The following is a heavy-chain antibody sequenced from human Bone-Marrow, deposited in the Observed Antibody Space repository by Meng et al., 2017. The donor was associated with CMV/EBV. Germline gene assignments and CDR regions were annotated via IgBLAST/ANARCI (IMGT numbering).Heavy chain of an antibody. CDR3: TTKGGRYCSSTSCYEVFDY. CDR2: IRSKAYGGTT. Sequence: GESLKISCTASRFTFGDFAMSWVRQAPGKGLEWVGFIRSKAYGGTTEYAASVKGRFTISRDDSKNTLYLQMNSLKTEDTAVYYCTTKGGRYCSSTSCYEVFDYWGQGTLVTVSS. J-gene: IGHJ4*02. V-gene: IGHV3-49*04. CDR1: RFTFGDFA. D-gene: IGHD2-2*01.